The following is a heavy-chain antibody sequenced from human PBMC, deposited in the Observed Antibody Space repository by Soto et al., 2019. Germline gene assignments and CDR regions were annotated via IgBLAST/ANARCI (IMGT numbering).Heavy chain of an antibody. D-gene: IGHD3-10*02. CDR2: IFYSGST. CDR1: GGSISTYY. Sequence: QVQLQESGPGLVKPSETLSLTCTVSGGSISTYYWSWIPQPPGKGLEWIGVIFYSGSTSYNPSLTSRVTISVDTSGNQFSLTLNSVTAADTAVYYCASMIGDPVLSFDSWGQGTLVAVSS. V-gene: IGHV4-59*01. CDR3: ASMIGDPVLSFDS. J-gene: IGHJ4*02.